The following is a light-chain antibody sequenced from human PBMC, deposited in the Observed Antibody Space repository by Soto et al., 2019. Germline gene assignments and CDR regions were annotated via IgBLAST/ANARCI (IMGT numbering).Light chain of an antibody. Sequence: QPVLTQPPSVSGAPGQRVTISCTGSSSNIGAGYDVHWYQQLPGTAPKLLIYGNSNRPSGVPDRFSGSKSGTSASLAITGSQAEDEADYYCQSYDSSLSGYVFGTGTKLTVL. V-gene: IGLV1-40*01. CDR2: GNS. CDR1: SSNIGAGYD. J-gene: IGLJ1*01. CDR3: QSYDSSLSGYV.